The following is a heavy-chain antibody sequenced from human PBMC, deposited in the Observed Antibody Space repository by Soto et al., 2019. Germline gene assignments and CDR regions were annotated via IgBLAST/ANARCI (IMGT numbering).Heavy chain of an antibody. CDR2: IIPIFGTA. Sequence: QVQLVQSGAEVQKPGSSVKVSCKASGGTFSSYAISWVRQAPGQGLEWMGGIIPIFGTANYAQKFQGRVKITADESTSTAYMELSSLRSEDTAVYYCARDATYYYDSSGYYFGYWGQGTLVTVSS. CDR1: GGTFSSYA. J-gene: IGHJ4*02. V-gene: IGHV1-69*01. CDR3: ARDATYYYDSSGYYFGY. D-gene: IGHD3-22*01.